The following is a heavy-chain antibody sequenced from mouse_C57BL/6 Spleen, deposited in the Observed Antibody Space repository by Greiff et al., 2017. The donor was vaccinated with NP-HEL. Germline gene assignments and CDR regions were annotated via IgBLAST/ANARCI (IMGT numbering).Heavy chain of an antibody. V-gene: IGHV5-12*01. CDR1: GFTFSDYY. D-gene: IGHD4-1*01. Sequence: EVMLVESGGGLVQPGGSLKLSCAASGFTFSDYYMYWVRQTPEKRLEWVAYISNGGGSTYYPDTIKGRFTISRDNAKNTLYLQMSRLKSEDTAMYYCTRPLTGTGAWFAYWGQGTLVTVSA. CDR3: TRPLTGTGAWFAY. CDR2: ISNGGGST. J-gene: IGHJ3*01.